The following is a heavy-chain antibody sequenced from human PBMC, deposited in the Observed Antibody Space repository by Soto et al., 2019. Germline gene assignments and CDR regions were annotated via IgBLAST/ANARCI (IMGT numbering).Heavy chain of an antibody. Sequence: ASVKVSCKASGGTFSSYAISWVRQAPGQGLEWMGGIIPIFGTANYAQRFQGRVTITADESTSTAYMELSSLRSEDTAVYYCARAGARGYSYADWGQGTLVTVSS. CDR2: IIPIFGTA. CDR3: ARAGARGYSYAD. CDR1: GGTFSSYA. J-gene: IGHJ4*02. V-gene: IGHV1-69*13. D-gene: IGHD5-18*01.